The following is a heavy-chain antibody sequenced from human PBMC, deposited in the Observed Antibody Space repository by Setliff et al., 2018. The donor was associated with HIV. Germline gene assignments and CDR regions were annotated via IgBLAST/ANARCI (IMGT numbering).Heavy chain of an antibody. CDR2: IYHSGGA. V-gene: IGHV4-38-2*01. CDR3: ARHGGITGTTDAFDI. Sequence: SETLSLTCGVSSYSISGGYYWGWIRQPPGKGLEWIGSIYHSGGAYYNPSLKSRVTISVDTSKNQFSLKMSSLTAADTAVYYCARHGGITGTTDAFDIWGQGTMVTV. CDR1: SYSISGGYY. J-gene: IGHJ3*02. D-gene: IGHD1-7*01.